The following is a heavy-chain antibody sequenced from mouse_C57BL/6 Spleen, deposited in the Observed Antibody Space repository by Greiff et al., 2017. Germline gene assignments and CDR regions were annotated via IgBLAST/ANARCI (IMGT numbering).Heavy chain of an antibody. V-gene: IGHV1-81*01. CDR1: GYTFTSYG. CDR2: IYPRSGNT. CDR3: ARSEWERYAMDY. D-gene: IGHD1-3*01. J-gene: IGHJ4*01. Sequence: LQESGAELARPGASVKLSCKASGYTFTSYGISWVKQRTGQGLEWIGEIYPRSGNTYYNEKFKGKATLTADKSSSTAYMELRSLTSEDSAVYFCARSEWERYAMDYWGQGTSVTVSS.